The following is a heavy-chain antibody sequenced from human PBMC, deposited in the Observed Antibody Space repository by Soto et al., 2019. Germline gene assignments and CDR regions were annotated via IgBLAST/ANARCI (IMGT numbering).Heavy chain of an antibody. CDR2: INGGGGST. Sequence: GGSLRLSCAASGFTFSSYWIQWVRQAPGKGLVWVSRINGGGGSTTYADSVKGRFTISRDNAKNTVYLQMNSLRAEGTAVYYCARGQGGSYGRYDYWGQGTLVTVSS. J-gene: IGHJ4*02. V-gene: IGHV3-74*01. CDR1: GFTFSSYW. D-gene: IGHD1-26*01. CDR3: ARGQGGSYGRYDY.